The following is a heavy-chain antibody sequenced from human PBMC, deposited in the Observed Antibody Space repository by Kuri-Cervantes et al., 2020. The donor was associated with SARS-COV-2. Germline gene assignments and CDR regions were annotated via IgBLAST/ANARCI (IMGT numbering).Heavy chain of an antibody. Sequence: SETLSLTCTVSGGSISSSSYYWGWIRQPPGKGLEWIGSIYYTGNTYYSASLKSRVTISVDTSKNQFSLKLNSVTAADTAVYYCARGKDIVATIDAFVYWGQGTLVTVSS. CDR1: GGSISSSSYY. V-gene: IGHV4-39*01. D-gene: IGHD5-12*01. CDR2: IYYTGNT. CDR3: ARGKDIVATIDAFVY. J-gene: IGHJ4*02.